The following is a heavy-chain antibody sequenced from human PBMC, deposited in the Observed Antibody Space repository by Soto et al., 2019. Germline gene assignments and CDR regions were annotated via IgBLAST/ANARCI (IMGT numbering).Heavy chain of an antibody. J-gene: IGHJ4*02. CDR2: IRNKANSYTT. V-gene: IGHV3-72*01. CDR1: GFTFSDHY. CDR3: VVAVTDKIDY. D-gene: IGHD6-19*01. Sequence: EVQMVESGGGLVQPGGSLRLSCAASGFTFSDHYMDWVRQAPGKGLEWVGRIRNKANSYTTEYAASVKGRFTISRDDSKKSLFLQMNSLKTADTAVYYCVVAVTDKIDYWGQGTLVTVSS.